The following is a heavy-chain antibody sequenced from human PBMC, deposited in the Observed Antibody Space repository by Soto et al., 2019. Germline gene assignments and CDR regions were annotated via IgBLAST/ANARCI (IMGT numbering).Heavy chain of an antibody. V-gene: IGHV1-69*13. CDR3: ARGRLTGSYYFDY. Sequence: SVKVSCKASGGPFSSYAISWVRQAPGQGLEWMGGIIPTFGTANYAQKFQGRVTITADESTSTAYVELSSLRSEDTAVYYCARGRLTGSYYFDYWGQGTLVTVSS. CDR1: GGPFSSYA. CDR2: IIPTFGTA. D-gene: IGHD3-10*01. J-gene: IGHJ4*02.